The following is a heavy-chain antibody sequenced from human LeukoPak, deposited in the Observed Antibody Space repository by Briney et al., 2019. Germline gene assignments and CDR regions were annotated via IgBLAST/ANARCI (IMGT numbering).Heavy chain of an antibody. CDR2: IYYSGST. CDR1: GGSISSYY. V-gene: IGHV4-59*01. CDR3: ARGGTVDAFDI. Sequence: SETLSLTCTVSGGSISSYYWSWIRQPPGKGLEWIGYIYYSGSTNYNPSLKSRVTISVDTSKNQFSLKLSSVTAADTAVYYCARGGTVDAFDIWGQGTMVTVSP. D-gene: IGHD2-15*01. J-gene: IGHJ3*02.